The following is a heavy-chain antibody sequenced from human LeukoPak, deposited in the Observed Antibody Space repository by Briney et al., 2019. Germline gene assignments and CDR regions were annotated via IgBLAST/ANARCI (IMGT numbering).Heavy chain of an antibody. Sequence: SETLSLTCAVYGGSFSGYYWSWIRQPPGKGLEWISYIYDSGSANYNPSLKSRVTISVDTSKNQFSLKLSSVTAADMAVYYCARVGGTNYYYYGMDVWGQGTTVTVSS. J-gene: IGHJ6*02. CDR2: IYDSGSA. CDR3: ARVGGTNYYYYGMDV. V-gene: IGHV4-59*01. CDR1: GGSFSGYY. D-gene: IGHD3-10*01.